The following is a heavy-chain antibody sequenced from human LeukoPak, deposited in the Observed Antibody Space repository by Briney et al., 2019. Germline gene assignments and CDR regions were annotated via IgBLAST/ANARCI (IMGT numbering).Heavy chain of an antibody. V-gene: IGHV4-4*02. Sequence: SETLSLTCAVSGGSISSSNWWSWVRQPPGKGLEWIGEIYHSGSTNYNPSLKSRVTISVDKSKNQFSLKLSSVTAADTAVYYCARDPRWYRGRGGAFDFWGQGAIVTVSS. CDR2: IYHSGST. D-gene: IGHD1-26*01. CDR1: GGSISSSNW. CDR3: ARDPRWYRGRGGAFDF. J-gene: IGHJ3*01.